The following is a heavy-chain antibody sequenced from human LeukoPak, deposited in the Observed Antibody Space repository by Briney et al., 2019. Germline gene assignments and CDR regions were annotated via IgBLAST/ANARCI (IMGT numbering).Heavy chain of an antibody. D-gene: IGHD2-15*01. Sequence: PSAALSLTCIVSGGSMSAYSWRWLRRPLRPGLVSMGYIYYTGSTNYNPSLKSRGTISVDTSKNQFSLKLTSVTAADTAVYYCARERTVAGTRRFDYWGQGTLVTVSP. J-gene: IGHJ4*02. V-gene: IGHV4-59*13. CDR2: IYYTGST. CDR3: ARERTVAGTRRFDY. CDR1: GGSMSAYS.